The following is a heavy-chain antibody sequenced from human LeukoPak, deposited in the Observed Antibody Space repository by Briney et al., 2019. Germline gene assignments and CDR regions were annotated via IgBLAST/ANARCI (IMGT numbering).Heavy chain of an antibody. CDR3: ARPRNHNYDTSGYYSMDV. J-gene: IGHJ6*02. Sequence: KASETLSLTCTISGGSIRSYYWTWIRQPPGKGLEWIGFIYYSGRTNYNPSLKSRVTISVDTSKNQFSLKLSSVTAADTAVYYCARPRNHNYDTSGYYSMDVWGQGTTVTVSS. D-gene: IGHD3-22*01. CDR1: GGSIRSYY. CDR2: IYYSGRT. V-gene: IGHV4-59*08.